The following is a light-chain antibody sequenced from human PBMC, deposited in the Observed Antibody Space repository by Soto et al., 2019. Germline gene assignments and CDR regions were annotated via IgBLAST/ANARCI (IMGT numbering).Light chain of an antibody. CDR2: SAS. V-gene: IGKV1-5*03. Sequence: DIQMTQSPSTLSAFVGARVSVTCRASQSISTWLAWYQQKPGQAPKLLIYSASSLQSGVPSRFSGSGSGTEFTLTISSLQTDDFATYYCLQYDNYWTFGQGTKGEIK. CDR3: LQYDNYWT. CDR1: QSISTW. J-gene: IGKJ1*01.